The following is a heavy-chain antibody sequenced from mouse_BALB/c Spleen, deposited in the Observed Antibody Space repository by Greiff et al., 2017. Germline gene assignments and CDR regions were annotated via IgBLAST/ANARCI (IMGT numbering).Heavy chain of an antibody. CDR1: GYTFTDYE. CDR3: TRFDYDGFAY. Sequence: LVESGAELVRPGASVTLSCKASGYTFTDYEMHWVKQTPVHGLEWIGAIDPETGGTAYNQKFKGKATLTADKSSSTAYMELRSLTSEDSAVYYCTRFDYDGFAYWGQGTLVTVSA. CDR2: IDPETGGT. V-gene: IGHV1-15*01. D-gene: IGHD2-4*01. J-gene: IGHJ3*01.